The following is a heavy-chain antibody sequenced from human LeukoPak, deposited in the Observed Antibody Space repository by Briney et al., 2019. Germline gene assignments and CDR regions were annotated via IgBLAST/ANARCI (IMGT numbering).Heavy chain of an antibody. V-gene: IGHV3-23*01. J-gene: IGHJ4*02. CDR3: AKDDDGRHHGVDH. Sequence: PGGSLRLSCAASGFTVSSYAMTWVPQAPGKGLEWVSAIGYSAGDTYYADSVKVRFTISRDNSINILYLQMSSLRADDTAIYYCAKDDDGRHHGVDHWGQGTLVTVSS. D-gene: IGHD4-17*01. CDR1: GFTVSSYA. CDR2: IGYSAGDT.